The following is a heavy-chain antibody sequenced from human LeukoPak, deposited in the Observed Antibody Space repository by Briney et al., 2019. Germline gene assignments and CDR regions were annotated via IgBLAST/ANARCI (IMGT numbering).Heavy chain of an antibody. Sequence: RGSLRLSCAVSGFTFSNYAMTWVRQAPGKGLEWVSAISGSGDNTYYADSVKGRFTVSRDNSKNTLYVQMKSLRAEDTAVYYCAKDFVVVPGNVNYFDSWGQGTLVTVSS. CDR2: ISGSGDNT. CDR3: AKDFVVVPGNVNYFDS. J-gene: IGHJ4*02. D-gene: IGHD2-21*02. CDR1: GFTFSNYA. V-gene: IGHV3-23*01.